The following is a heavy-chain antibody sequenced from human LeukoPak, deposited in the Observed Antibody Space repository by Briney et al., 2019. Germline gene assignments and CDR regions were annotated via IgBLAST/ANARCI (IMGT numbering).Heavy chain of an antibody. CDR1: GFTFSSYG. Sequence: GGSLRLSCAASGFTFSSYGMHWVRQAPGKGLDWVAFIRYDGSDKYYADSVKGRFTFSRDNSKNTLYLQMNNLRAEDTAVYFCARDPGYSNGWVFDYWGQGALVTVSS. V-gene: IGHV3-30*02. CDR2: IRYDGSDK. CDR3: ARDPGYSNGWVFDY. J-gene: IGHJ4*02. D-gene: IGHD6-19*01.